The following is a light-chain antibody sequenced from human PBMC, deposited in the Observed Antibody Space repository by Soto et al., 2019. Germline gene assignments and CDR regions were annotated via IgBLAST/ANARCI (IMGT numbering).Light chain of an antibody. CDR1: SSDVVGYNY. J-gene: IGLJ1*01. Sequence: QSALMQPASVSGSPGQSLTISCTGNSSDVVGYNYVSWYQQHPGKAPKLMIYDVSNRPSGVSNRFSGSKSGNTASLTISGLQAEDEADYYCSSYTSSSTPLYVFGTGTKVTVL. CDR2: DVS. V-gene: IGLV2-14*01. CDR3: SSYTSSSTPLYV.